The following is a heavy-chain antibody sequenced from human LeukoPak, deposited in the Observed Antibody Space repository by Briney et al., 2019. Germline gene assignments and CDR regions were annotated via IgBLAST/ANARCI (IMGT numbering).Heavy chain of an antibody. D-gene: IGHD3-10*01. V-gene: IGHV4-34*01. J-gene: IGHJ4*02. Sequence: KPSETLPLTCAVYGGSFSGYYWSWIRQPPGKGLEWIGEINHSGSTNYNPSLKSRVTISVDTSKNQFSLKLSSVTAADTAVYYCASSEPRLLWFGELSPVRYWGQGTLVTVSS. CDR2: INHSGST. CDR1: GGSFSGYY. CDR3: ASSEPRLLWFGELSPVRY.